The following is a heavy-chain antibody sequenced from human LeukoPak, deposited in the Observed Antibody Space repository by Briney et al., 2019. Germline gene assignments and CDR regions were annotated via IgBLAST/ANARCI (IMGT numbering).Heavy chain of an antibody. J-gene: IGHJ6*02. CDR1: GFTFSSYG. CDR3: ARESFQTAMAYYYGMDV. V-gene: IGHV3-33*08. D-gene: IGHD5-18*01. Sequence: GRSLRLSCAASGFTFSSYGMHWVRQAPGKGLEWVAVIWYDGSNKYYADSVKGRFTISRDNSKNTLYLQMNSLRAEDTAVYYCARESFQTAMAYYYGMDVWGQGTTVTVSS. CDR2: IWYDGSNK.